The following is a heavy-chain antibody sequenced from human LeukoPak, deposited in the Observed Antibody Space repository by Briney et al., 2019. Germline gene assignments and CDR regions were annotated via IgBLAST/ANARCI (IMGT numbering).Heavy chain of an antibody. J-gene: IGHJ5*02. D-gene: IGHD5-18*01. V-gene: IGHV4-59*01. CDR2: IYYSGST. Sequence: SETLSLTCTVSGGSISSYYWSWIRQPPGKGLEWIGYIYYSGSTNYNLSLKSRVTISVDTSKNQFSLKLSSVTAADTAVYYCAREVDTAMVSPWGQGTLVTVSS. CDR3: AREVDTAMVSP. CDR1: GGSISSYY.